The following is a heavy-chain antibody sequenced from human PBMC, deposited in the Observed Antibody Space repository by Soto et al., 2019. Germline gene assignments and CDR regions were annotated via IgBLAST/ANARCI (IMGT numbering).Heavy chain of an antibody. CDR1: GFTFDDYT. V-gene: IGHV3-43*01. Sequence: GGSLRLSCAASGFTFDDYTMHWVRQAPGKGLEWVSLISWDGGSTYYADSVKGRFTISRDNSKNSLYLQMNSLRTEDTALYYCAKDIGGSYAPSEAFDIWGQGTMVTVS. CDR3: AKDIGGSYAPSEAFDI. D-gene: IGHD1-26*01. J-gene: IGHJ3*02. CDR2: ISWDGGST.